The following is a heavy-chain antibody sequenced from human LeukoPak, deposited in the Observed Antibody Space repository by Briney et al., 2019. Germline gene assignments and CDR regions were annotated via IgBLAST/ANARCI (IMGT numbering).Heavy chain of an antibody. Sequence: PSETLSLTCAVYGGSFSGYYWSWIRQPPGKGHEWIGEINHSGSTNYNPSLKSRVTISVDTSNNQFSLKVSSVTAADTAVYYCARVLPTTVTTMIWFDPWGQGTLVTVSS. D-gene: IGHD4-11*01. CDR2: INHSGST. CDR1: GGSFSGYY. CDR3: ARVLPTTVTTMIWFDP. J-gene: IGHJ5*02. V-gene: IGHV4-34*01.